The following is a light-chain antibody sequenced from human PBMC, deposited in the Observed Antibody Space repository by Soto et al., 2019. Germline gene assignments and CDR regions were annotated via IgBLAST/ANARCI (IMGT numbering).Light chain of an antibody. V-gene: IGKV3-20*01. Sequence: EMAVTHSPATLSLSPGERAPLSCRGSQSVTSNLAWYKQTPGQAPRLLSYGASTRATGIPDRFSGTGSGTDFTLTISGLEPEDFAVYYCQHFGNSPITFGQGTRLEIK. CDR3: QHFGNSPIT. CDR1: QSVTSN. CDR2: GAS. J-gene: IGKJ5*01.